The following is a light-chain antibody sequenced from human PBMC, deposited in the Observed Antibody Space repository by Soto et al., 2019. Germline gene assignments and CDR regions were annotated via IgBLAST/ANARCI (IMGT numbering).Light chain of an antibody. J-gene: IGKJ2*02. CDR2: DAS. Sequence: DIQMTQSPSSLSASVGDRVTITCRASHTISTYLNWYQQEPGKAPKRLIYDASSLQNGVPSRFSGGGSGTDVSLFISCLQQEDVAAYDCRQRHGIPCTFGQGTKLEIK. V-gene: IGKV1-39*01. CDR1: HTISTY. CDR3: RQRHGIPCT.